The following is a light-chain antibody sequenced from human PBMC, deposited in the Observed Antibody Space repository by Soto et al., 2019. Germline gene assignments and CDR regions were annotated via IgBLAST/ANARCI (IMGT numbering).Light chain of an antibody. CDR2: RNN. V-gene: IGLV1-47*01. CDR1: SSNIGSNY. CDR3: AAWDDSLSGWV. Sequence: QPVLTQPPSASGTPGQRVNISCSGSSSNIGSNYVYWYQQLPGTAPKLLIYRNNQRPSGVPDRFSGSKSGTSASLAISGLRSEDEADYYCAAWDDSLSGWVFGGGTKLTVL. J-gene: IGLJ3*02.